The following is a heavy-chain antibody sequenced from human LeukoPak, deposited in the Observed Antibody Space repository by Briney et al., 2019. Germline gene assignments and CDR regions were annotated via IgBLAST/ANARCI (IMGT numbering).Heavy chain of an antibody. CDR1: GFPFSTYA. J-gene: IGHJ4*02. CDR3: VRSLDY. V-gene: IGHV3-23*01. Sequence: GGSLRLSCAASGFPFSTYAMNWVRQAPGKGLEWVSVITGSGGFTQYADSVKGRFTISRDNSKNTVYLQMNSLRVEDTALYYCVRSLDYWGQGILVTVPS. CDR2: ITGSGGFT.